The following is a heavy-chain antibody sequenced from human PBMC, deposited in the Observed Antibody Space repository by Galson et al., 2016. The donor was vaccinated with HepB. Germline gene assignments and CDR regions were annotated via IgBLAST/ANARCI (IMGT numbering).Heavy chain of an antibody. CDR2: ITPSLGGA. Sequence: SVKVSCKASGYTFTTYYIHWVRQAPGQGLEWLGMITPSLGGATYAQKFQGRVTMTRDTSTSTVYMELRSLGSDDTAVDYCARVSWEGNWFDHWGQGTLVTVSS. V-gene: IGHV1-46*01. J-gene: IGHJ5*02. D-gene: IGHD1-26*01. CDR3: ARVSWEGNWFDH. CDR1: GYTFTTYY.